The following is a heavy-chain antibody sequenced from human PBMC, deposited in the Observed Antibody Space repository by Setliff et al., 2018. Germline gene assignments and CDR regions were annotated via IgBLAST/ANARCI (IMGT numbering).Heavy chain of an antibody. Sequence: TGESLKISCKASGYSFTDYWIAWVRQMPGKGLEWMGIIYPSNSNIKYSPSFEAQITFSVDKFITTAYLQWSSLKASDTAIYYCARHRVGNSGYAIPILDFWGQGALVTVSP. CDR1: GYSFTDYW. J-gene: IGHJ4*02. CDR3: ARHRVGNSGYAIPILDF. D-gene: IGHD5-12*01. V-gene: IGHV5-51*01. CDR2: IYPSNSNI.